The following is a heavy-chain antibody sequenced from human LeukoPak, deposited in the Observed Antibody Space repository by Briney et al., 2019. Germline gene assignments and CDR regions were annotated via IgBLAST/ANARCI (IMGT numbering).Heavy chain of an antibody. Sequence: GGSLRLSCAASGFTFSSYAMHWVRQAPGKGLEYVSAISSNGGSTYYANSVKGRFTISRDNSKNTLYLQMGSLRAEDTAVYYCARADYYDSSGTTFPFDYWGQGTLVTVSS. V-gene: IGHV3-64*01. CDR1: GFTFSSYA. CDR2: ISSNGGST. CDR3: ARADYYDSSGTTFPFDY. J-gene: IGHJ4*02. D-gene: IGHD3-22*01.